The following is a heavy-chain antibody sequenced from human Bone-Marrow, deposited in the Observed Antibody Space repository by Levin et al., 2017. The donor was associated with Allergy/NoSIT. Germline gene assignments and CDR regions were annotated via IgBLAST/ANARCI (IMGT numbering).Heavy chain of an antibody. V-gene: IGHV3-30*03. Sequence: SGGSLRLSCTVSGFTFSHYVMHWVRQAPGKGLEWVGLITYDGSNTYYTDSVKGRFTISRDNSKDTVYLQMNSLRPEDTAVYYCARRSYCTSDCRSTGMDVWGQGTTVAVSS. J-gene: IGHJ6*02. CDR2: ITYDGSNT. CDR1: GFTFSHYV. CDR3: ARRSYCTSDCRSTGMDV. D-gene: IGHD2-21*02.